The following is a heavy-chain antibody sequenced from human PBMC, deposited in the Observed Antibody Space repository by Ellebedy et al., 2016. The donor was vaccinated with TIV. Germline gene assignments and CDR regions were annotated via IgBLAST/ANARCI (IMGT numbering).Heavy chain of an antibody. V-gene: IGHV3-74*03. CDR1: GFTFSRYW. CDR3: AGDQGDYVWGSYRWGGGMDV. D-gene: IGHD3-16*02. CDR2: INSDGTST. Sequence: GESLKISCAASGFTFSRYWMHWARQVPGKGLMWVARINSDGTSTMYADAVKGRFTISRDNAKNTLYLQMNSLRAEDTAVYYCAGDQGDYVWGSYRWGGGMDVWGQGTTVTVSS. J-gene: IGHJ6*02.